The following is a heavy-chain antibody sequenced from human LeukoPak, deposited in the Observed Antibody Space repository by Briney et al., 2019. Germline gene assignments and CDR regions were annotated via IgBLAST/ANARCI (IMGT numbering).Heavy chain of an antibody. D-gene: IGHD2-2*01. Sequence: VASVKVSCKASGGTFSSYAISWVRQAPGQGLEWMGGIIPIFGTANYAQKFQGRVTITRDTSASTAYMELSSLRSEDTAVYYCARKELYYPTRYCSSTSCYSSGGDYYYGMDVWGQGTTVTVSS. CDR1: GGTFSSYA. CDR2: IIPIFGTA. CDR3: ARKELYYPTRYCSSTSCYSSGGDYYYGMDV. J-gene: IGHJ6*02. V-gene: IGHV1-69*05.